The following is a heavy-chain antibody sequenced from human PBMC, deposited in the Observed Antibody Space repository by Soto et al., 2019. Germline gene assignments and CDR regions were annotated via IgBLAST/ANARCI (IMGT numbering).Heavy chain of an antibody. Sequence: ASETLSLTCAVSGGSISSSNWWSWIRQHPGKGLEWIGYIFYSGTTYYNPSLKSRVTISVDTSKNQFSLKLSSVTAADTAVYYCARSVDPWGQGTLVTVSS. CDR3: ARSVDP. CDR1: GGSISSSNW. J-gene: IGHJ5*02. V-gene: IGHV4-31*11. CDR2: IFYSGTT.